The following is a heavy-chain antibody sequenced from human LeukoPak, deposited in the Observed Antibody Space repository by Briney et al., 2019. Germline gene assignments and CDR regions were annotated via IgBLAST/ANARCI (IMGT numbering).Heavy chain of an antibody. Sequence: GGSLRLSCAASGFTFSSYAMSWVRQAPGKGLEWVSAIRGSGDRTHYADSVKGRFTISRDNSKNTLYLQMNSLRAEDTAVYYCASPYYYASGSFDVWGQGTLVTVSS. CDR2: IRGSGDRT. CDR1: GFTFSSYA. V-gene: IGHV3-23*01. CDR3: ASPYYYASGSFDV. D-gene: IGHD3-10*01. J-gene: IGHJ4*02.